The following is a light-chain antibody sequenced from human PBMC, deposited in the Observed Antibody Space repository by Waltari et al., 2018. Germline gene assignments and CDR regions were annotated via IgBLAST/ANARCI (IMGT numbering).Light chain of an antibody. CDR3: MQALQTPLT. CDR1: QSLLNGNGYNY. V-gene: IGKV2-28*01. CDR2: LGS. J-gene: IGKJ3*01. Sequence: DIVMTQSPLSLPVTPGEPASISCRSSQSLLNGNGYNYLDWYLQKPGQSPQLLIYLGSNRASGVPDRFSGSGSGTDFTLKISRVEAEDVGVYYCMQALQTPLTFGPGTKVDIK.